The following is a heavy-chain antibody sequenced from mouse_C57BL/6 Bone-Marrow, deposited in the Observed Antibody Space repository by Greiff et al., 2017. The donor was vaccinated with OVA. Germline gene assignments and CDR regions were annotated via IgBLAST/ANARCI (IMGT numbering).Heavy chain of an antibody. J-gene: IGHJ3*01. D-gene: IGHD2-3*01. CDR1: GFSLTSYG. Sequence: VQLKQSGPGLVAPSQSLSITCTVSGFSLTSYGVHWVRQPPGKGLEWLVVIWSDGSTTYNSALKSRLSISKDNSKSQVFLKMNSLQTDDTAMYYCARPFYDGYSWFAYWGQGTLVTVSA. CDR2: IWSDGST. V-gene: IGHV2-6*03. CDR3: ARPFYDGYSWFAY.